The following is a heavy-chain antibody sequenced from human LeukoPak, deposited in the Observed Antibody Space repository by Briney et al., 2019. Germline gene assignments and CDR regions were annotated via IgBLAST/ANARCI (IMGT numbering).Heavy chain of an antibody. CDR1: GYTFTSYG. V-gene: IGHV1-18*01. Sequence: ASVKVSCKASGYTFTSYGISWVRQAPGQGLEWMGWISAYSANTSYAQKFQGRVTMTRDTSTSTVYMELSSLRSEDTAVYYCARAGLSPVQLWPDYFDYWGQGTLVTVSS. CDR3: ARAGLSPVQLWPDYFDY. CDR2: ISAYSANT. D-gene: IGHD5-18*01. J-gene: IGHJ4*02.